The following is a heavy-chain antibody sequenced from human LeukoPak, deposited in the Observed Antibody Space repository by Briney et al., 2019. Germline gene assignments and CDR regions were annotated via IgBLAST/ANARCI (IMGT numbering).Heavy chain of an antibody. CDR1: GFTVRSNY. Sequence: GGSLRLSCAASGFTVRSNYMNWVRQAPGKGLEWVSYISSSGSTIYYADSVKGRFAISRDNAKNSLYLQMNSLRAEDTAVYYCAELGITMIGGVWGKGTTVTISS. CDR2: ISSSGSTI. CDR3: AELGITMIGGV. D-gene: IGHD3-10*02. J-gene: IGHJ6*04. V-gene: IGHV3-48*03.